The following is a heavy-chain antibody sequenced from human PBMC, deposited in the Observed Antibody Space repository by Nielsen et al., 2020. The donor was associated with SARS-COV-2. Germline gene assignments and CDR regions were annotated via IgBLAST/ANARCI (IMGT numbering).Heavy chain of an antibody. CDR2: ISYDGSNK. CDR1: GFTFSSYA. V-gene: IGHV3-30-3*01. D-gene: IGHD6-13*01. Sequence: GESLKISCAASGFTFSSYAMHWVRQAPGKGLEWVAVISYDGSNKYYADSVKGRFTISRDNSKNTLYLQMNSLRAEDTAVYYCARVPDSSSWEDYGMDVWGQGTTVTVSS. CDR3: ARVPDSSSWEDYGMDV. J-gene: IGHJ6*02.